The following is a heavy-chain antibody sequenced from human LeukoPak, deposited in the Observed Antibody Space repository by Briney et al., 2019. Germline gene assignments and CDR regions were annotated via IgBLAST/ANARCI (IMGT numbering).Heavy chain of an antibody. J-gene: IGHJ4*02. CDR3: ARSPTSGSYYGY. CDR2: IIPILGIA. V-gene: IGHV1-69*04. Sequence: ASVKVFCKASGGTFSSYAISWVQQAPGQGLEWMGRIIPILGIANYAQKFQGRVTITADKSTSTAYMELSSLRSEDTAVYYCARSPTSGSYYGYWGQGTLVTVSS. D-gene: IGHD1-26*01. CDR1: GGTFSSYA.